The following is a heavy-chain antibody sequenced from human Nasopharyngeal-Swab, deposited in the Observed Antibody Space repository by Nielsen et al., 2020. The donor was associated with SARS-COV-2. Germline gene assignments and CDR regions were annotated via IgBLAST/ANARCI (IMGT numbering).Heavy chain of an antibody. CDR2: FYHSGVT. CDR1: GGSISSGGYS. Sequence: SETLSLTCTVSGGSISSGGYSWSWIRQPPGKGLEWIGYFYHSGVTSYNPSLKSRVTISVDMSKNQFSLRLTSVTAADTAVYYCARKPPPSMVRGVIISNYFDYWGQGTLVTVSS. CDR3: ARKPPPSMVRGVIISNYFDY. J-gene: IGHJ4*02. D-gene: IGHD3-10*01. V-gene: IGHV4-30-2*01.